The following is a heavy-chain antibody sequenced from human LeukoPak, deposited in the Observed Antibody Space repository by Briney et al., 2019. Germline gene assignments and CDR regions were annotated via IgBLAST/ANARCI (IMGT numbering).Heavy chain of an antibody. CDR3: ARATNFYYYGMDV. CDR1: GYTFTSYY. V-gene: IGHV1-46*01. CDR2: INPSSGAT. Sequence: GASVKVSCKTSGYTFTSYYIHWVRQAPGQGLEGMGIINPSSGATNYAQKFQGRVTMTRDTSTSTVYMELSSQRSEDTAVYYCARATNFYYYGMDVWGQGTTVTVSS. D-gene: IGHD1-26*01. J-gene: IGHJ6*02.